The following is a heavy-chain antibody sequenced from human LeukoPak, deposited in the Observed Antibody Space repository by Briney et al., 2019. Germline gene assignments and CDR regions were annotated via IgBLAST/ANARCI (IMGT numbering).Heavy chain of an antibody. D-gene: IGHD3-22*01. CDR3: ARDPYYDSSGYYYYYYYMDV. Sequence: PGGSLRLSCAASGFTFSSYGMHWVRQAPGKGLEWVSFIRYDGSYKYYADSVKGRFTISRDNSKNTLYLQMNSLRAEDTAVYYCARDPYYDSSGYYYYYYYMDVWGKGTTVTVSS. CDR1: GFTFSSYG. CDR2: IRYDGSYK. J-gene: IGHJ6*03. V-gene: IGHV3-30*02.